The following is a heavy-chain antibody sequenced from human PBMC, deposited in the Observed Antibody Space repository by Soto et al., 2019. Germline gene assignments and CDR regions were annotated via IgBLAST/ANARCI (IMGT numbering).Heavy chain of an antibody. CDR3: STLDYDILPGYYTSYDAFDI. CDR1: AFTFSTYG. Sequence: LRLSCAASAFTFSTYGRHCVRQAPYKGLDWVAVISYDGSNKYYADSVKGRFTISRDNSKNTLYLQMNSLRAEDTAVYYCSTLDYDILPGYYTSYDAFDIWGQGTMVTVSS. D-gene: IGHD3-9*01. J-gene: IGHJ3*02. V-gene: IGHV3-30*03. CDR2: ISYDGSNK.